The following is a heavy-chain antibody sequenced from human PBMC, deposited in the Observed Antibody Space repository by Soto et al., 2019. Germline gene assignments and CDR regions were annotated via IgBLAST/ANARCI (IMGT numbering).Heavy chain of an antibody. J-gene: IGHJ6*02. Sequence: SVKVSCKASGGTFSSYAISWVRQAPGQGLEWMGGIIPIFGTANYAQKFQGRVTITADESTSTAYMELSSLRSEDTAVYYCAGEGSSRSLISYYYYGMDVWGQGTTVTVSS. CDR3: AGEGSSRSLISYYYYGMDV. CDR2: IIPIFGTA. V-gene: IGHV1-69*13. CDR1: GGTFSSYA. D-gene: IGHD6-13*01.